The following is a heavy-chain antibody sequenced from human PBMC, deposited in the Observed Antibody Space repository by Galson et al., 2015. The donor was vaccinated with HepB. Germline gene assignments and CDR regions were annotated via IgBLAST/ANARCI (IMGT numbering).Heavy chain of an antibody. D-gene: IGHD3-22*01. CDR3: ARVGGGYDSRGYNWFDP. Sequence: SVKVSCKASGGTFSSYAISWVRQAPGQGLEWMGGIIPIFGTANYAQKFQGRVTITADESTSTAYMELSSLRSEDTAVYYCARVGGGYDSRGYNWFDPWGQGTLFTVSS. V-gene: IGHV1-69*13. J-gene: IGHJ5*02. CDR1: GGTFSSYA. CDR2: IIPIFGTA.